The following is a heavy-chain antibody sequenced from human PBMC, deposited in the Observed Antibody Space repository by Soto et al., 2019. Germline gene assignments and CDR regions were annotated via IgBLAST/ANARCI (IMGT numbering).Heavy chain of an antibody. Sequence: GGSLRLSCAASGFTFSNYEMHWVRQAPGKGLEYVSGISNNGAHTDYAKSVKGRFTISRDNSENTLYLQMNSLRAEDTAVYYCARDRIRVGATGYYYAMDVWGQGTTVTVSS. CDR1: GFTFSNYE. V-gene: IGHV3-64*01. D-gene: IGHD1-26*01. CDR2: ISNNGAHT. CDR3: ARDRIRVGATGYYYAMDV. J-gene: IGHJ6*02.